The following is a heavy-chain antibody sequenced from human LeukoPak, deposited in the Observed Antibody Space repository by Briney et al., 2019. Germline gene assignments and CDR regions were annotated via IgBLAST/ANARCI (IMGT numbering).Heavy chain of an antibody. CDR2: IYYSGST. D-gene: IGHD6-19*01. CDR1: GGSISSSSYY. CDR3: ARSYSSDLVDY. V-gene: IGHV4-39*01. Sequence: PSETLSLTCTVSGGSISSSSYYWGWIRQPPGKGLEWIGSIYYSGSTYYNPSLKSRVTISVDTSKNQFSLKLSSVTAADTAVYYCARSYSSDLVDYRGQGTLVTVSS. J-gene: IGHJ4*02.